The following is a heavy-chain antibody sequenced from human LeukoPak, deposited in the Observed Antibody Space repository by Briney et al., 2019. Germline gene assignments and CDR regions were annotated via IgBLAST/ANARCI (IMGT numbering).Heavy chain of an antibody. J-gene: IGHJ4*02. V-gene: IGHV3-30*18. CDR3: RNDCSENRGYLYNYFDY. D-gene: IGHD3-22*01. CDR2: ISYDGSNK. Sequence: GGSLRLSCAPSGFTFSIYGMLWVRQAPGKGLEWVAVISYDGSNKDYADSVKGRFTISRDNSKNTLYLQMNSLRAEDTAVYYCRNDCSENRGYLYNYFDYSAQGTLVTVSS. CDR1: GFTFSIYG.